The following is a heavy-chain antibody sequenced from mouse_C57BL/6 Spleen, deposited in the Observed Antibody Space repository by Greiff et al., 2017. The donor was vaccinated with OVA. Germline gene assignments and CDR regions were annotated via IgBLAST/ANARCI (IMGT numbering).Heavy chain of an antibody. CDR1: GYTFTSYW. Sequence: VQLQQPGAELVKPGASVKLSCKASGYTFTSYWMHWVKQRPGPGLEWIGMIHPNSGSTNYNEKFKSKATLTVDKSSSTAYMQLSSLTSEDSAVDYCASRGSNSWFAYWGQGTLVTVSA. J-gene: IGHJ3*01. D-gene: IGHD2-5*01. CDR2: IHPNSGST. CDR3: ASRGSNSWFAY. V-gene: IGHV1-64*01.